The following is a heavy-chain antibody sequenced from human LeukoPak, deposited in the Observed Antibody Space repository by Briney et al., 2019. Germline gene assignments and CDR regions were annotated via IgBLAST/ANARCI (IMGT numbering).Heavy chain of an antibody. Sequence: ASVKVSCKASGYTFTSYAMHWVRQAPGQRLEWMGWINAGNGNTKYSQKFQGRVTITRDTSASTAYMELSSLRSEDTAVYYCARVRDYYDSSGPLGYWGQGTLVTVSS. J-gene: IGHJ4*02. D-gene: IGHD3-22*01. CDR3: ARVRDYYDSSGPLGY. V-gene: IGHV1-3*01. CDR2: INAGNGNT. CDR1: GYTFTSYA.